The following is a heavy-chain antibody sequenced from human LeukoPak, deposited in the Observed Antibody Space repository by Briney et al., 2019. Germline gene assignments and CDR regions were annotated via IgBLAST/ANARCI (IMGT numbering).Heavy chain of an antibody. Sequence: GGSLRLSCTASGFIFSGSWMAWIRQAPGKGLEWVAIIKKDGSEKYYVDSMKGRFTISRDNTKNSLFLQMNSLRAEDTAIYYCTTDTWYSAGHWGQGTLVTVSS. CDR3: TTDTWYSAGH. J-gene: IGHJ4*02. D-gene: IGHD2-15*01. CDR2: IKKDGSEK. V-gene: IGHV3-7*03. CDR1: GFIFSGSW.